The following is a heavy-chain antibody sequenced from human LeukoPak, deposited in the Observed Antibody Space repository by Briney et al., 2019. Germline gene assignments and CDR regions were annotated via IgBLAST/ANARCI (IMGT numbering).Heavy chain of an antibody. CDR3: ASAEPRGIIWYPY. CDR1: GGSLSSGSYY. J-gene: IGHJ4*02. Sequence: PSQTLSLTCTVSGGSLSSGSYYWSWIPPPAGKGLEWIGRIYTSGSTNYNPSLKSRVTISVDTSKNQFSLKLSSVTAADTAVYYCASAEPRGIIWYPYWGQGTLVTVSS. D-gene: IGHD6-13*01. CDR2: IYTSGST. V-gene: IGHV4-61*02.